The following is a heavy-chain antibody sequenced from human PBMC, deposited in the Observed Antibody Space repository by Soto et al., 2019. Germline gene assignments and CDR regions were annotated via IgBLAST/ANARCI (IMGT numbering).Heavy chain of an antibody. CDR2: TYYKSKWYN. Sequence: SQTLSLTCAISGDSVSSNSAAWNWIRQSPSGGLEWLGRTYYKSKWYNDYAVSVKGRITINPDTSKNQFSLQLNYVTPEDTAVYYCARGLRIDRGGFWFDPWGQGTLVTVSS. V-gene: IGHV6-1*01. D-gene: IGHD3-16*01. CDR3: ARGLRIDRGGFWFDP. J-gene: IGHJ5*02. CDR1: GDSVSSNSAA.